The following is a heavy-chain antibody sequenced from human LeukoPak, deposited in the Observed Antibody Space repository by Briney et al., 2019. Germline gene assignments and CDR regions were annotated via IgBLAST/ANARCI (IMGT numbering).Heavy chain of an antibody. V-gene: IGHV4-31*03. CDR3: ARRYSNYYLFDY. CDR1: GGSITSGGYY. Sequence: PSQTLSLTCTVSGGSITSGGYYWSWIRQHPGKGLEWIGYIYYTGSTYYNPSLKSRVTISVDTSENQFSLKLSSVTAADTAVYYCARRYSNYYLFDYWGQGTLVTVSS. D-gene: IGHD4-11*01. CDR2: IYYTGST. J-gene: IGHJ4*02.